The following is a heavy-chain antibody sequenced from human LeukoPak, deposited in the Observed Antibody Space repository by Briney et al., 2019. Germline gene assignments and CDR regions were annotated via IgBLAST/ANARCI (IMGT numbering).Heavy chain of an antibody. V-gene: IGHV3-23*01. Sequence: GGSLRLSCAASGFTLSSYAMSWVRQAPGKGLEWVSAISGSGGSTYYADSVKGRFTISRDNSKNTLYLQMNSLRAEDTAVYYCAKALTTAYYYYGMDVWGQGTTVTVSS. CDR1: GFTLSSYA. CDR3: AKALTTAYYYYGMDV. CDR2: ISGSGGST. J-gene: IGHJ6*02. D-gene: IGHD4-11*01.